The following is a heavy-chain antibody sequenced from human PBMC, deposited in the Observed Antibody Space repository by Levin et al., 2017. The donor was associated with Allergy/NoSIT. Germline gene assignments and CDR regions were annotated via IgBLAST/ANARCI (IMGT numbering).Heavy chain of an antibody. D-gene: IGHD3-22*01. J-gene: IGHJ4*02. CDR2: ISYDGSNK. CDR1: GFTFSSYA. CDR3: ARDRKMIVAGGPLDY. V-gene: IGHV3-30*04. Sequence: GGSLRLSCAASGFTFSSYAMHWVRQAPGKGLEWVAVISYDGSNKYYADSVKGRFTISRDNSKNTLYLQMNSLRAEDTAVYYCARDRKMIVAGGPLDYWGQGTLVTVSS.